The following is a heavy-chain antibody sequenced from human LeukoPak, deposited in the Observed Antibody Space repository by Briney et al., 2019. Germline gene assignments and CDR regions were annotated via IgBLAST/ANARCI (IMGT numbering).Heavy chain of an antibody. CDR3: ARSRYSSSPYYYYYMDV. J-gene: IGHJ6*03. CDR1: GGSISSGNYY. CDR2: IYTSGST. V-gene: IGHV4-61*02. D-gene: IGHD6-13*01. Sequence: SQTLSLTCTVSGGSISSGNYYWSWIRQPAGKGLEWIGRIYTSGSTNYNPSLKSRVTIPVDTSKNQFSLKLSSVTAADTAVYYCARSRYSSSPYYYYYMDVWGKGTTVTVSS.